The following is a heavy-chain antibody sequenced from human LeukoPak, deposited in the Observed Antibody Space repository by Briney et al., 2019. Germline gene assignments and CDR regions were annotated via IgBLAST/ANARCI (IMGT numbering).Heavy chain of an antibody. D-gene: IGHD1-26*01. Sequence: GGSLRLSCAASGFTLSSDSMNWVRQAPGKGLEWVSSISSSSSYIYYADSVKGRFTISRDNAKNSLYLQMNSLRAEDTAVYYCARIMYSGSYRWFDPWGQGTLVTVSS. CDR1: GFTLSSDS. V-gene: IGHV3-21*01. CDR3: ARIMYSGSYRWFDP. J-gene: IGHJ5*02. CDR2: ISSSSSYI.